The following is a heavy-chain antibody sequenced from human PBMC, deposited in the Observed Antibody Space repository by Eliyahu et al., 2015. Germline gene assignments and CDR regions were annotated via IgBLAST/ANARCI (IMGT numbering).Heavy chain of an antibody. CDR1: GFTVTSKY. CDR3: ATQYDLSSGYFNYFDY. V-gene: IGHV3-66*01. J-gene: IGHJ4*02. D-gene: IGHD3-3*01. Sequence: EVQLVESGGALVQPGGSXXXSCXXSGFTVTSKYMAWVRQAPGKGLEWVSVIYSGGGTSYADSVKGRFTISRDNSKNTLYLQMNSLRAEDTAIYYCATQYDLSSGYFNYFDYWGQGTLVTVSS. CDR2: IYSGGGT.